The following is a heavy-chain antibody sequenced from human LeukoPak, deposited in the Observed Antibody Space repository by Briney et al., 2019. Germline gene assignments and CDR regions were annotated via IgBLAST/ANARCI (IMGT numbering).Heavy chain of an antibody. Sequence: SETLSLTCTVSGGSISSGGYYWSWIRQHPGKGLEWIGYIYYSGSTYYNPSLRSRVTISVDTSKNQFSLKLSSVTAADTAVYYCASSEGNDGDYWGQGTLVTVSS. V-gene: IGHV4-31*03. J-gene: IGHJ4*02. CDR3: ASSEGNDGDY. D-gene: IGHD1-1*01. CDR2: IYYSGST. CDR1: GGSISSGGYY.